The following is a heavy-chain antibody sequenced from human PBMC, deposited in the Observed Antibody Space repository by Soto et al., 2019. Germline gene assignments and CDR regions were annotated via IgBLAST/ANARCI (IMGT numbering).Heavy chain of an antibody. D-gene: IGHD1-7*01. CDR1: GFTFRGYA. CDR2: ITGGGGST. V-gene: IGHV3-23*01. CDR3: AKEGNYGRAFDI. J-gene: IGHJ3*02. Sequence: GGSLRLSCAASGFTFRGYAMSWVRQAPGKGLEWVSGITGGGGSTYYTDSMKGQFTISRDNSKNTLYLQMKSLRAEDTALYYCAKEGNYGRAFDIWGQGTMVTVSS.